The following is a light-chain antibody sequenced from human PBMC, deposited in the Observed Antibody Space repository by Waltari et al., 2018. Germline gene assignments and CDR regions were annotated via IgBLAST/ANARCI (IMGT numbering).Light chain of an antibody. J-gene: IGKJ1*01. CDR3: QNHERLPAM. V-gene: IGKV3-20*01. CDR1: QSISRY. CDR2: AAS. Sequence: EVVLTQFPGTLSLSPGERATLSCRASQSISRYLAWYQQRPGQARRLLIYAASSRATGIPDRFSGSGSGTDFSLTISRLEPEDFAVYYCQNHERLPAMFGQGTKVEIK.